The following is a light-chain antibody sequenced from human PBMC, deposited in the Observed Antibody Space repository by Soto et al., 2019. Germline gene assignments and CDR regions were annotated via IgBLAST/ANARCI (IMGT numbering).Light chain of an antibody. CDR2: GAS. CDR1: QNVGSN. Sequence: EVVMTPSPATLSVSPVETATLSCRASQNVGSNLAWYQQKPGQAPRLFIYGASTTATGIPARFSGSGSVTEFTLTISSLQSEDFAVYYCQQYNSWPITFGQGTRLEIK. J-gene: IGKJ5*01. V-gene: IGKV3-15*01. CDR3: QQYNSWPIT.